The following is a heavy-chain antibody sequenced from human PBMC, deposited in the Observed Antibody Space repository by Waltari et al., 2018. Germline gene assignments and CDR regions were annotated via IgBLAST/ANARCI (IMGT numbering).Heavy chain of an antibody. Sequence: QVQLVQSGAEVKKPGSSVKVSCKASGGTFSSYAISRVRPAPGQGLEWMGRIIPIFGTANYAQKFQGRVTITADKSTSTAYMELSSLRSEDTAVYYCAREGYYDSSGYSTFDYWGQGTLVTVSS. CDR3: AREGYYDSSGYSTFDY. CDR2: IIPIFGTA. J-gene: IGHJ4*02. CDR1: GGTFSSYA. V-gene: IGHV1-69*08. D-gene: IGHD3-22*01.